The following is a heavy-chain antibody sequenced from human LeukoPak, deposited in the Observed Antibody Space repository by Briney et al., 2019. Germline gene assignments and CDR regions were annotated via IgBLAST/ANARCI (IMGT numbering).Heavy chain of an antibody. Sequence: GGSLRLSCAASGFTFSSYSMNWVRQAPGKGLEWVSSISSSSSYIYYADSVKGRFTISRDNAKNSLYLQMNSLRAEDTAVYYCARDLDILTGPDPSPYGMDVWGQGTTVTVSS. D-gene: IGHD3-9*01. CDR3: ARDLDILTGPDPSPYGMDV. CDR2: ISSSSSYI. CDR1: GFTFSSYS. J-gene: IGHJ6*02. V-gene: IGHV3-21*01.